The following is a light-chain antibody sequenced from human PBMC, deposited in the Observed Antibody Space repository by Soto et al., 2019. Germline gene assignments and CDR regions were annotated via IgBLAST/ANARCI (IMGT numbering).Light chain of an antibody. Sequence: EIVLTQSPGTLSLSPGDRATLSCRASESVSSTFLAWYQQKPGQAPRLLIYGASSTASVIPDRFSGSGSGTNVTPTISRREPEDFAVYYCQQYCSSPPDTFGGGTKVEIK. V-gene: IGKV3-20*01. CDR2: GAS. J-gene: IGKJ4*01. CDR1: ESVSSTF. CDR3: QQYCSSPPDT.